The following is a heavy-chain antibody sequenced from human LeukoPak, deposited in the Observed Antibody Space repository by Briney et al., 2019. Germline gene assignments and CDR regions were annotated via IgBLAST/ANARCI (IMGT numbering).Heavy chain of an antibody. Sequence: ASVKVSCKASGYTFTGYYMHWVRQAPGQGLEWMGWINPNSGGTNYAQKFQGRVTMTSDTSISTAYMELSRLRSDDTAVYYCARGEYYDFWSGYYRFDPWGQGTLVTVSS. CDR1: GYTFTGYY. CDR2: INPNSGGT. V-gene: IGHV1-2*02. D-gene: IGHD3-3*01. CDR3: ARGEYYDFWSGYYRFDP. J-gene: IGHJ5*02.